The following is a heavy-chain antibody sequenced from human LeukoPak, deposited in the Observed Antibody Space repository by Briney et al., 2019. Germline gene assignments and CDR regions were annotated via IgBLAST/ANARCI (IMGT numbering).Heavy chain of an antibody. D-gene: IGHD5-24*01. CDR1: GYTFTTYG. CDR2: ISAYNGNT. J-gene: IGHJ4*02. Sequence: GASVKVSCKASGYTFTTYGITWVRQAPGQGLEWMRWISAYNGNTNYAQKFQGRVTMTTDTSTSTAYMELRSLRSDDTAMYYCARALVDGYKELGYWGQGTLVTVSS. V-gene: IGHV1-18*01. CDR3: ARALVDGYKELGY.